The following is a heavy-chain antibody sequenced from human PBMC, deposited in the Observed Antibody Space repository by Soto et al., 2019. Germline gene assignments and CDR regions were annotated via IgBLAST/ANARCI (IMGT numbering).Heavy chain of an antibody. Sequence: SQTLSLTCVITGDSVSSNSACWSWVRQSPSRGIEWLGRTYYRSKWYYESAVSVGGRITINPDTSKNKYSLPLNSVTPEVTTVYFGARGDQYCGRIFDYWGQGTLVTVSS. J-gene: IGHJ4*01. CDR3: ARGDQYCGRIFDY. D-gene: IGHD2-21*01. CDR2: TYYRSKWYY. CDR1: GDSVSSNSAC. V-gene: IGHV6-1*01.